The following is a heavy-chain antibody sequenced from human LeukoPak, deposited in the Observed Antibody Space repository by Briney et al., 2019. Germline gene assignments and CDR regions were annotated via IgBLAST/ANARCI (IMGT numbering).Heavy chain of an antibody. CDR3: ARGAAHSSGHGY. Sequence: SETLSLTCAVYGGSFSGYYWSWIRQPPGKGLEWIGEINHSGSTNYNPSLKSRVTISVDTSKNQFSLKLSSVTAADTAVYYCARGAAHSSGHGYWGQGTLVTVSS. D-gene: IGHD6-19*01. CDR1: GGSFSGYY. CDR2: INHSGST. V-gene: IGHV4-34*01. J-gene: IGHJ4*02.